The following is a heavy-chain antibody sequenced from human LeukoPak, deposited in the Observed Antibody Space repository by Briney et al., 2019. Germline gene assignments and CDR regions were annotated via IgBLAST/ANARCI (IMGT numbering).Heavy chain of an antibody. CDR1: GFTFSSYA. CDR2: ISGGGGST. Sequence: GGSLRLSXVASGFTFSSYAMSWVRQAPGKGLEWVSAISGGGGSTYYADSVKGRFTISRDNSKNTLYLQMSSLRAEDTAVYYCAKEVLADWYFDLWGRGTLVTVSS. CDR3: AKEVLADWYFDL. D-gene: IGHD4/OR15-4a*01. V-gene: IGHV3-23*01. J-gene: IGHJ2*01.